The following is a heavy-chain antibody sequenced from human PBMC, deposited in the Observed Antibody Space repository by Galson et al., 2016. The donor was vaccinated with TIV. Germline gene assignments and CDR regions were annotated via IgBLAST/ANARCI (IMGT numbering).Heavy chain of an antibody. V-gene: IGHV1-69*13. CDR3: ASRYTTGSYYFDY. CDR2: IIPVFPTP. CDR1: GGTFISYA. Sequence: SVKVSCKASGGTFISYAITWVRQDPGQGLEWMGQIIPVFPTPNYAQKFQGRVTISADVSTSTNYMELTSLRSEDTAIYYCASRYTTGSYYFDYWGQGTLVTVSS. J-gene: IGHJ4*02. D-gene: IGHD3-16*02.